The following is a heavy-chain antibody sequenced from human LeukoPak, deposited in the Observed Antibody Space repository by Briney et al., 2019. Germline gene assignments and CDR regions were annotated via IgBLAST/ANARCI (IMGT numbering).Heavy chain of an antibody. CDR3: ARRYGDYAKRFFDH. Sequence: GESLKISCKGSGYSFTSYWIGWVRQMPGKGLEWMGLIYPGDSDTRYSPSFQGQVPISVDKSISTAYLQWSSLKASDTAIYYCARRYGDYAKRFFDHWGQRTLVTVSS. CDR2: IYPGDSDT. D-gene: IGHD4-17*01. V-gene: IGHV5-51*01. CDR1: GYSFTSYW. J-gene: IGHJ4*02.